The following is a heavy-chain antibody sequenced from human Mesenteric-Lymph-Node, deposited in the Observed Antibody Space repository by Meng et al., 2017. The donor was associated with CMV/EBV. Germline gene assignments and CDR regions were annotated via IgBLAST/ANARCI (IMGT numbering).Heavy chain of an antibody. CDR3: AREQQSVTTFGGVTLPYYYAMDV. D-gene: IGHD3-16*01. Sequence: GESLKISCAASGFTFRTFNMHWVRQAPGKGLEWVSSISSGDTFIDYADSVKGRFTISRDDAKNSLYLQLNSLRAEDTALYYCAREQQSVTTFGGVTLPYYYAMDVWGQGTTVTVSS. CDR1: GFTFRTFN. J-gene: IGHJ6*02. CDR2: ISSGDTFI. V-gene: IGHV3-21*01.